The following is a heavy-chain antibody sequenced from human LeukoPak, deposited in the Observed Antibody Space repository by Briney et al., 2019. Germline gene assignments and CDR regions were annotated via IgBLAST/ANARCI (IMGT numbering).Heavy chain of an antibody. CDR1: GFTVSSNY. J-gene: IGHJ4*02. V-gene: IGHV3-21*04. Sequence: GGSLRLSCAASGFTVSSNYMCWVRQAPGKGLEWVSSITTSSSYIYYADSMKGRFTISRDNAKNSLYLQMNSLRAEDTAFYYCARAAPLDYFDPTGYSTYYFDYWGQGTLVTVSS. CDR2: ITTSSSYI. CDR3: ARAAPLDYFDPTGYSTYYFDY. D-gene: IGHD3-9*01.